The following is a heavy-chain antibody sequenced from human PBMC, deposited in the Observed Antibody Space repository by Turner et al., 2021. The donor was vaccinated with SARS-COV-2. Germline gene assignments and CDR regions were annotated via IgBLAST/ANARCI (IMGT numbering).Heavy chain of an antibody. J-gene: IGHJ2*01. D-gene: IGHD3-22*01. CDR1: GFSLSNARMG. V-gene: IGHV2-26*01. Sequence: QVTLKESGPVLVKPTETLTLTCTVSGFSLSNARMGVSWIRQPPGKALEWLAHIFSNDEKSYSTSLKSRLTISKDTSKSQVVLSMTNMDPVDTATYYCARISFGYYDRSGFANYYFDLWGRGTLVTVSS. CDR3: ARISFGYYDRSGFANYYFDL. CDR2: IFSNDEK.